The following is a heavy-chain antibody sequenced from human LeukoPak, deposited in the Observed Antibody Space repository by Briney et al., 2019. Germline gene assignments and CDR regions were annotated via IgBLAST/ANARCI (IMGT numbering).Heavy chain of an antibody. V-gene: IGHV3-23*01. Sequence: PGGSLRLSCAASGFTFSSYAMSWVRQAPGKGLEWVSAISGSGGSTYCADSVKGRFTISRDNSKNTLYLQMNSLRAEDTAVYYCAKEGGGQWLVPPLDFQHWGQGTLVTVSS. CDR1: GFTFSSYA. D-gene: IGHD6-19*01. CDR3: AKEGGGQWLVPPLDFQH. J-gene: IGHJ1*01. CDR2: ISGSGGST.